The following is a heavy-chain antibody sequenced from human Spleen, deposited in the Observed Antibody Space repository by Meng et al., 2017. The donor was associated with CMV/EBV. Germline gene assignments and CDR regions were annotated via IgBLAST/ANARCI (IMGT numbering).Heavy chain of an antibody. CDR2: ISYDGSNK. V-gene: IGHV3-30-3*01. Sequence: HVHLWGSWGGVVQPGRALRLSCAASGFTFSSYAMHWVRQAPGKGLEWVAVISYDGSNKYYADSVKGRFTISRDNSKNTLYLQMNSLRAEDTAVYYCARTRGSSGYYGEVDYWGQGTLVTVSS. D-gene: IGHD3-22*01. CDR3: ARTRGSSGYYGEVDY. J-gene: IGHJ4*02. CDR1: GFTFSSYA.